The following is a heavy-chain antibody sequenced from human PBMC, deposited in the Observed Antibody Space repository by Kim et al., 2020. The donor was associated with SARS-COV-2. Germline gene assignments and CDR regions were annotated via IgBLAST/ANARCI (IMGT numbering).Heavy chain of an antibody. CDR2: INHSGST. CDR3: ARGEGYFQH. J-gene: IGHJ1*01. CDR1: GGSFSGYY. Sequence: SETLSLTCAVYGGSFSGYYWSWIRQPPGKGLEWIGEINHSGSTNYNPSLKSRVTISVDTSKNQFSLKLSSVTAADTAVYYCARGEGYFQHWGQGTLVTVSS. V-gene: IGHV4-34*01.